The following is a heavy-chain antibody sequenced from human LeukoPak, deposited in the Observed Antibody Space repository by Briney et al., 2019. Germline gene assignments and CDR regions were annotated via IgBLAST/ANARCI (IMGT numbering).Heavy chain of an antibody. Sequence: RGSLRLSCAASGLTFSSYSMNWVRQAPRKGLEWVSSISSSSSFIYYADSVKGRFTISRDNAKNSLYLQMNSLRAEHTAVYYCARDPYGPWGQGTLVTVSS. V-gene: IGHV3-21*01. CDR3: ARDPYGP. CDR2: ISSSSSFI. J-gene: IGHJ5*02. CDR1: GLTFSSYS. D-gene: IGHD3-10*01.